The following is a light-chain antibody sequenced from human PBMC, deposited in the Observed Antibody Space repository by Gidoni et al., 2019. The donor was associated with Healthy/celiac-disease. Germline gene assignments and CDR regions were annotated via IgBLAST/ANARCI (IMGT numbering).Light chain of an antibody. Sequence: QSALTQPASVSGAPGQPLTISCTGTSSDVGGYNYVSWYQQHPGKAPKLMIYDVSNLPSGVSNRFSGSKSGNTASLTISGLQAEDEADYYCSSYTSSSTWVFGGGTKLTVL. CDR2: DVS. V-gene: IGLV2-14*01. J-gene: IGLJ3*02. CDR1: SSDVGGYNY. CDR3: SSYTSSSTWV.